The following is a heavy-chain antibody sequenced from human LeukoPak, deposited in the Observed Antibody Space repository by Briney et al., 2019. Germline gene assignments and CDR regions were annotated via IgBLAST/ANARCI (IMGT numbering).Heavy chain of an antibody. Sequence: GESLKISCKGSGYSFSNYWIGWVRQMPGKGLEWIGIIFPDDSDTRYSPSFHGQVTISADKSISTAYLRWSSLKASDSAIYYCATGQQFDSWGQGTLVTVSS. CDR1: GYSFSNYW. J-gene: IGHJ4*02. D-gene: IGHD1-14*01. CDR2: IFPDDSDT. CDR3: ATGQQFDS. V-gene: IGHV5-51*01.